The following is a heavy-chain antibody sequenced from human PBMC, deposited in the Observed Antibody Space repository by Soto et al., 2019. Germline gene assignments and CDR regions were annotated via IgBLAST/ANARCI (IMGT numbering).Heavy chain of an antibody. Sequence: ASVKVSCKASGYTFTSYDINWVRQATGQGPEWMGWMSPNTGTIVYAQKFQGRVTMTRNTSTSTAYMTLSSLRSEDTAVYYCARDRKGIKTYEPFDIWGQGKTVTVSS. CDR3: ARDRKGIKTYEPFDI. V-gene: IGHV1-8*01. CDR1: GYTFTSYD. J-gene: IGHJ3*02. CDR2: MSPNTGTI. D-gene: IGHD1-20*01.